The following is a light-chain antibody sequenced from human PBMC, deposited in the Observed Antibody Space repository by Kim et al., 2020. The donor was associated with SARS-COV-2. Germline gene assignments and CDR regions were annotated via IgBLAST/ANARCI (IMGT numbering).Light chain of an antibody. CDR3: GTWDTSLSGVV. Sequence: QSVLTQPPSVSAAPGQKVTISSSGSSSNIGEKSVSWYQQLPGTAPKLLIFDNNKRPSGIPDRFSGSKSGTSATLDITGLQTGDEADYYCGTWDTSLSGVVFGGGTQLTVL. V-gene: IGLV1-51*01. CDR1: SSNIGEKS. J-gene: IGLJ2*01. CDR2: DNN.